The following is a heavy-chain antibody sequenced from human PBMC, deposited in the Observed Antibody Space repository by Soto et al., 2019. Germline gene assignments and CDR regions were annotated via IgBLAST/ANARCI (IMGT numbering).Heavy chain of an antibody. CDR3: ARHPIECSGGSCYSGWFDP. J-gene: IGHJ5*02. CDR1: GYIFTDYW. V-gene: IGHV5-51*01. D-gene: IGHD2-15*01. CDR2: IYPGDSDT. Sequence: GESLKISCKASGYIFTDYWIGWVRQMPGKGLEWMGIIYPGDSDTRYSPSFQGQVTISADKSISTAYLQWSSLKASDTAMYYCARHPIECSGGSCYSGWFDPWGQGTLVTVSS.